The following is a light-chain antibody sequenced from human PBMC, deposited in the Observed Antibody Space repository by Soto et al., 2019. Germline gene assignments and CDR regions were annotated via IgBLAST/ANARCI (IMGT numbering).Light chain of an antibody. Sequence: QSVLTQSSSASASLGSSVKLTCTLSRGHSSYIIAWHQQQPGKAPRYLMKLEGSGSYNKGSGVPDRFSGSSSAADRYLTISNLQFEDEANYYCETWDSNTRVFGGGTKLTVL. V-gene: IGLV4-60*02. CDR3: ETWDSNTRV. CDR1: RGHSSYI. CDR2: LEGSGSY. J-gene: IGLJ2*01.